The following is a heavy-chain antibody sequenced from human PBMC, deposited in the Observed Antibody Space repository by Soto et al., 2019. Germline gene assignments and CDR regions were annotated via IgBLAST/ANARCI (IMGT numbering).Heavy chain of an antibody. J-gene: IGHJ6*02. CDR3: ARGYCTRSSCYIGGFYYYGMDV. V-gene: IGHV3-21*01. Sequence: PGGSLRLSCSASGFTLSSHTMNWVRQAPGKGLEWVSSISSGSSYKYYTDSVKGRFTVSRDNAKNSLYLQMDSLRAEDTAVYYCARGYCTRSSCYIGGFYYYGMDVWGQGATVTVSS. CDR1: GFTLSSHT. D-gene: IGHD2-2*01. CDR2: ISSGSSYK.